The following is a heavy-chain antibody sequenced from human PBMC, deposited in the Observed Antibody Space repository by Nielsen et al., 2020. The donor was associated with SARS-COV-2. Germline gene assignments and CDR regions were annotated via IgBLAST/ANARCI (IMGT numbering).Heavy chain of an antibody. CDR2: IYYSGYS. J-gene: IGHJ4*02. CDR1: GASVSSGDYY. V-gene: IGHV4-30-4*01. D-gene: IGHD3-10*01. Sequence: SETLSLTCTVSGASVSSGDYYWRWVRQPPGKGLEWIGFIYYSGYSRYNPSLKSRPTILLDTSTNQFSLRLRSVTAGDTASYYCAARGYYSSGSALGYWGQGILVTVSS. CDR3: AARGYYSSGSALGY.